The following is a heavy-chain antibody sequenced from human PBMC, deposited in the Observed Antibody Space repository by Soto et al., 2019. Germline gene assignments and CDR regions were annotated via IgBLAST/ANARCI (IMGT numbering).Heavy chain of an antibody. V-gene: IGHV3-53*01. CDR2: IYSGGST. D-gene: IGHD2-15*01. CDR1: GFTVRNNY. Sequence: EGSLRLSCAASGFTVRNNYMSLLRQAPGKGLEWGSIIYSGGSTYYADSVQGRFTISRDNSKNTLFLQMSSLRAEDTAVYYCAREGGGVYCSGGSCYGRYFDFWGKGTRVTVS. CDR3: AREGGGVYCSGGSCYGRYFDF. J-gene: IGHJ4*02.